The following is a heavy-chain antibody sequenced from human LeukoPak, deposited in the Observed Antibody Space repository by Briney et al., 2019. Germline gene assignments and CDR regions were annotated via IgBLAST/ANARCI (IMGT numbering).Heavy chain of an antibody. CDR3: ARVGSWDTFDV. D-gene: IGHD3-10*01. J-gene: IGHJ3*01. Sequence: SGGSLRLSCAASGFTFSSYTMNWVRQAPGKGLEWVSSISSSSTYIYYADPVKGRFTISRDNAKNSLYLQMNSLRAEDTAVYHCARVGSWDTFDVWGQGTMVTVSS. CDR1: GFTFSSYT. V-gene: IGHV3-21*01. CDR2: ISSSSTYI.